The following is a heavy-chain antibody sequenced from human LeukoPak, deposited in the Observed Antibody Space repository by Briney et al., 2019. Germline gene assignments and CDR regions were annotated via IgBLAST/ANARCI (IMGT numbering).Heavy chain of an antibody. V-gene: IGHV3-15*05. CDR1: GFTFSTYS. Sequence: GGSLRLSCAASGFTFSTYSMNWVRQAPGKGLEWIGLIRSKVENETTEYAAPVKGRFSISRDDSKATLYLEMKSLKVDDTGVYYCTTGNPWGQGTLVTV. CDR2: IRSKVENETT. CDR3: TTGNP. J-gene: IGHJ1*01.